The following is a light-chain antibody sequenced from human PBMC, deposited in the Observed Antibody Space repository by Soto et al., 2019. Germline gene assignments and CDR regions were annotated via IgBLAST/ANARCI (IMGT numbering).Light chain of an antibody. CDR2: GTS. CDR1: QSVPRSY. J-gene: IGKJ5*01. Sequence: IVLTQSPHTLSLSPGERATLSCSAGQSVPRSYLAWYQQKPGQAPRLLIYGTSSRATGIPDRFSGSGSGTDFTLTISRLEPEDFAMFYCQQYGSSTTFGQGTRLEIK. CDR3: QQYGSSTT. V-gene: IGKV3-20*01.